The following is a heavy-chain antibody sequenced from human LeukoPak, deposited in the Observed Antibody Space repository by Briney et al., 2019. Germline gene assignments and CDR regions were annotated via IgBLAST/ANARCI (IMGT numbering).Heavy chain of an antibody. Sequence: WASVKVSCKASGYTFTGYYMHWVRQAPGQGLEWMGWINPNSGGTNYAQKFQGRVTMTRDTSISTAYMELSRLRSDDTAVYYCARMGIQLWFSDFDYWGQGTLVTVSS. J-gene: IGHJ4*02. CDR3: ARMGIQLWFSDFDY. V-gene: IGHV1-2*02. CDR2: INPNSGGT. D-gene: IGHD5-18*01. CDR1: GYTFTGYY.